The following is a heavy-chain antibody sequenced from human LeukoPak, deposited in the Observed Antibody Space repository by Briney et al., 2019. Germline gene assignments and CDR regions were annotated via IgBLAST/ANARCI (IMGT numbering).Heavy chain of an antibody. CDR3: AGDMGPYGGSPGAS. Sequence: PGGSLRLSCAASGFTFIGYWMHWVRQAPGKGLVWVSRVATGGTGPSYADSVKGRFTISRDNAKNTLYLQMNSLSAEDTAVYFCAGDMGPYGGSPGASWGQGTLVTVSS. CDR2: VATGGTGP. D-gene: IGHD4-23*01. J-gene: IGHJ5*02. CDR1: GFTFIGYW. V-gene: IGHV3-74*01.